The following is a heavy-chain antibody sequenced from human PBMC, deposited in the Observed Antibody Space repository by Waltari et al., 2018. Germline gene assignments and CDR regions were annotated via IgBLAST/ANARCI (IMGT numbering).Heavy chain of an antibody. CDR1: GGSISSYY. CDR3: ARGGDSSGYADFDY. J-gene: IGHJ4*02. Sequence: QVQLQESGPGLVKPSETLSLTCTVSGGSISSYYWSWIRQPAGKGLEWIGRIDTSGSSNYNPSLKCRVTMSLDTSKNQFSLKLSSVTAADTAVYYCARGGDSSGYADFDYWGQGTLVTVSS. V-gene: IGHV4-4*07. CDR2: IDTSGSS. D-gene: IGHD3-22*01.